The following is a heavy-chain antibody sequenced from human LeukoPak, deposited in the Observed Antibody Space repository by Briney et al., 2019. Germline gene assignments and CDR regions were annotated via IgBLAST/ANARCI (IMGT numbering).Heavy chain of an antibody. CDR3: AREQRRWEMATITGAFDI. J-gene: IGHJ3*02. V-gene: IGHV4-59*01. CDR2: IYYSWST. D-gene: IGHD5-24*01. Sequence: SEPLSLPCTLSVGSMCSYYWRGLRQPPEGGGEWMGYIYYSWSTNYNPSLKSRVTISVDTSKNQFSLQLSSVTAADTALHYCAREQRRWEMATITGAFDIWGQGTMVTVSS. CDR1: VGSMCSYY.